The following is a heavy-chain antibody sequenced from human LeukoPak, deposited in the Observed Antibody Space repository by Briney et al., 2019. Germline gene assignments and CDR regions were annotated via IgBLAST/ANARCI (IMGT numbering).Heavy chain of an antibody. CDR2: IYYSGST. Sequence: SETLSLTRAVSGGSISSYYWSWIRQPPGKGLEWIGYIYYSGSTNYNPSLKSRVTISVDTSKNQFSLKLSSVTAADTAVYYCAGAAAAYFDYWGQGTLVTVSS. CDR1: GGSISSYY. J-gene: IGHJ4*02. D-gene: IGHD6-13*01. CDR3: AGAAAAYFDY. V-gene: IGHV4-59*01.